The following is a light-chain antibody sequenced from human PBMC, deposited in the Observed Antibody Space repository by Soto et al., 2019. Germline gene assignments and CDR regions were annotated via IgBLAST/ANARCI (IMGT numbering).Light chain of an antibody. CDR1: SSDIGGYNY. CDR3: SSYTSTDSYV. CDR2: YVT. V-gene: IGLV2-14*03. J-gene: IGLJ1*01. Sequence: QSVLTQPASVSGSPGQSITISCTGTSSDIGGYNYVSWYQQHPGKAPKLIINYVTNRPSGVSNRFSGSKSGNTASLTISGLQADDEGDYYCSSYTSTDSYVFGNGTKVTVL.